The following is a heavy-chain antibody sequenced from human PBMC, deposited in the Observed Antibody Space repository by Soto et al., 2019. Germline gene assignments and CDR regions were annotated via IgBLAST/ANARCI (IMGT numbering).Heavy chain of an antibody. CDR1: GGTFSTYT. CDR3: ARDFKGCISAASYSPPDY. D-gene: IGHD2-8*01. Sequence: QVQLVQSGAVVKNPGSSVKVSCKASGGTFSTYTITWQRQAPGQGLEWMGRIIPVFGTTNYVQKFQGRVTIPADKATSTAYMELSSLRSEDTAIYYCARDFKGCISAASYSPPDYWGPGTLVTVSS. CDR2: IIPVFGTT. V-gene: IGHV1-69*08. J-gene: IGHJ4*02.